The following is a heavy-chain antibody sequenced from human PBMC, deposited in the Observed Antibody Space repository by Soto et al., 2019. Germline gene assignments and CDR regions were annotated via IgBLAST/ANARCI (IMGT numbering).Heavy chain of an antibody. J-gene: IGHJ4*02. V-gene: IGHV1-18*04. D-gene: IGHD4-17*01. Sequence: QVQLVQSGAEVKKPGASVKVSCKASGYTFTNYAISWVRQAPGQGIEWIGWISAYNGNTDYAQNLQGRVTMTKDTSTNTAYMEPRSLRSDDTAVYYCARDVDSGDYDVYYWGQGTLVTVSS. CDR1: GYTFTNYA. CDR2: ISAYNGNT. CDR3: ARDVDSGDYDVYY.